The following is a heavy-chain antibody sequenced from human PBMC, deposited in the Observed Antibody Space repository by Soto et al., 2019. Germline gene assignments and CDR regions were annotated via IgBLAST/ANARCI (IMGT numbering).Heavy chain of an antibody. J-gene: IGHJ4*02. D-gene: IGHD5-18*01. Sequence: PGGSLRLSCAASGFTFSNYWMHWVRQAPGKGLVWVSRINSDGSSTSYADSVTGRFTISRDNAKNTLYLQMNSLRSEDTAVYYCARLDTANLYYFDYWGQGTLVTVSS. CDR3: ARLDTANLYYFDY. V-gene: IGHV3-74*01. CDR1: GFTFSNYW. CDR2: INSDGSST.